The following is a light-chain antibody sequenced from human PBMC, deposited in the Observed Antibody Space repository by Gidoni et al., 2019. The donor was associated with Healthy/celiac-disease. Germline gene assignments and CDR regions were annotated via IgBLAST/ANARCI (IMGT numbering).Light chain of an antibody. CDR1: QDISNY. Sequence: DIQMTQSPSSLSPSVGDRVTITCQASQDISNYLNWYQQKPGKAPKLLIYDASNLETGVPSRFSGSGSGTDFTFTISSLQPEDIATYYCQQYDNLPVFGGGTKVEIK. CDR3: QQYDNLPV. CDR2: DAS. V-gene: IGKV1-33*01. J-gene: IGKJ4*01.